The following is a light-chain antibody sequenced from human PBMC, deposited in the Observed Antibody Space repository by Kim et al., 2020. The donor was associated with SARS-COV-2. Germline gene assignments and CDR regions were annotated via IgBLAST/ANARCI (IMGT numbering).Light chain of an antibody. CDR1: SSDVGGYDY. CDR2: DVT. CDR3: SSYTDISTRV. V-gene: IGLV2-14*03. Sequence: QSALTQPASVSGSPGQSITISCTGTSSDVGGYDYVAWYQQYPGRAPKLIIFDVTKRPPGVSDRFSGSKSANTASLTISGLEPDDEADYYCSSYTDISTRVFGTGTKVTVL. J-gene: IGLJ1*01.